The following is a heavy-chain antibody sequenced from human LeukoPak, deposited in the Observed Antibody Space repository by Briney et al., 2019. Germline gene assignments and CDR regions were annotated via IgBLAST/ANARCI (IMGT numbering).Heavy chain of an antibody. CDR3: ARGIAVSWFDP. Sequence: GGSLRLSCAASGFTFSSYAMHWVRQAPGKGLEWVSFITNDGSNKYYADSVKGRFTISRDNHKNTLYLQMNSLRAEDTAVYYCARGIAVSWFDPWGQGTLVTVSS. CDR2: ITNDGSNK. CDR1: GFTFSSYA. V-gene: IGHV3-30*04. J-gene: IGHJ5*02. D-gene: IGHD6-13*01.